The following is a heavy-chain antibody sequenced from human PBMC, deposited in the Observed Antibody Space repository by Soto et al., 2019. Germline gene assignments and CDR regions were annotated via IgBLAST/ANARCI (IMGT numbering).Heavy chain of an antibody. CDR2: IYYSGNS. Sequence: QLQLQESGPGLVKPSETLSLTCVVSGGSISSSNYYWGWIRQPPGKGLQWIGTIYYSGNSYYNPSLKSRVTISVDTSKKQFSLKLSSVTAADTAVYYCARQKSGGAWSTYYAWYYYYIMDVWGQGTTVTVSS. D-gene: IGHD3-3*01. CDR1: GGSISSSNYY. J-gene: IGHJ6*02. CDR3: ARQKSGGAWSTYYAWYYYYIMDV. V-gene: IGHV4-39*01.